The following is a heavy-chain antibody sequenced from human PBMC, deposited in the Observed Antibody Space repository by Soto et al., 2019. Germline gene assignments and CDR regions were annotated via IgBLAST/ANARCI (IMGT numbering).Heavy chain of an antibody. CDR3: ARDAAVPGESDRFDY. CDR1: GDSVTSNVW. CDR2: AYHNGLT. Sequence: SETLSLTCAVSGDSVTSNVWWSWVRQPPGKGLEWIGEAYHNGLTNYSPSLKSRVSMSVDTSRNEFSLKMTSLAAADTAIYYCARDAAVPGESDRFDYWGQGTLVTVSS. J-gene: IGHJ4*02. D-gene: IGHD6-19*01. V-gene: IGHV4-4*02.